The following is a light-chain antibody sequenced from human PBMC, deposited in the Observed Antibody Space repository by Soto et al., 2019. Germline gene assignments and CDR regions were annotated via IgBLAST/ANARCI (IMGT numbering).Light chain of an antibody. V-gene: IGLV2-14*01. Sequence: QSALTQPASVSGSPGQSITISCTGSSSDVGGYNYVSWYQQHPGKAPKLMIYEVSNRPSGVSNRFSGSKSGSTASLTISGLQAEDEADHYCTSYTNIASLDVFGTGTKLTVL. CDR1: SSDVGGYNY. CDR2: EVS. J-gene: IGLJ1*01. CDR3: TSYTNIASLDV.